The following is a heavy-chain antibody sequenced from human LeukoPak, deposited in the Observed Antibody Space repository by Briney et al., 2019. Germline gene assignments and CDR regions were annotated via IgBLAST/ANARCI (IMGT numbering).Heavy chain of an antibody. CDR2: INHSGST. V-gene: IGHV4-34*01. CDR3: ARGGFFGYSYGYRWFDP. D-gene: IGHD5-18*01. J-gene: IGHJ5*02. CDR1: GGSFSGYY. Sequence: SETLSLTCAVYGGSFSGYYWSWIRQPPGKGLEWIGKINHSGSTNYNPSLKSRVTISVDTSKNQFSLKLSSVTAADTAVYYCARGGFFGYSYGYRWFDPWGQGTLVTVSS.